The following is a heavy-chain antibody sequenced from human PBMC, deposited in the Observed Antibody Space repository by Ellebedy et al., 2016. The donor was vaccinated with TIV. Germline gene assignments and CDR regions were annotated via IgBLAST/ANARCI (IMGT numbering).Heavy chain of an antibody. J-gene: IGHJ5*02. CDR1: DGSINTYY. CDR2: VHYTGST. V-gene: IGHV4-59*08. CDR3: ARHTSRSIQLSS. Sequence: ESLKISCTVSDGSINTYYWTWIRQPPGKGLEYIGFVHYTGSTNYNPSLRSRVTLSVDSFKNQFSLKLDSVTAADTAVYYCARHTSRSIQLSSWGQGTLVTVSS. D-gene: IGHD5-18*01.